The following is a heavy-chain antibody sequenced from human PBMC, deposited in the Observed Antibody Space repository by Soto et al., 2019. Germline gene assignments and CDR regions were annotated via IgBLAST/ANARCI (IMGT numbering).Heavy chain of an antibody. CDR1: GGSISSYY. V-gene: IGHV4-59*08. D-gene: IGHD4-17*01. Sequence: SETLSLTCTVSGGSISSYYWSWIRQPPGKGLEWIGYIYYSGSTNYNPSLKSRVTISVDTSKNQFSLKLSSVTAADTAVYYCARHPQYGDYGHFDYWGQGTLVTVSS. J-gene: IGHJ4*02. CDR3: ARHPQYGDYGHFDY. CDR2: IYYSGST.